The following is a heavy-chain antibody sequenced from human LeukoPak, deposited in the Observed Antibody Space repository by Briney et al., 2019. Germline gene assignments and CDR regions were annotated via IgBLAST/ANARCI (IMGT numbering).Heavy chain of an antibody. CDR3: ARQPPEWLPGGYFDY. J-gene: IGHJ4*02. Sequence: PSETLSLTCTVSGGSLSSGSYYWGWIRQPPGKGLEWTGSIYYSGNTYYNPSLKSRVIISIDTSRNEFSLKLSSATAADTAVYYCARQPPEWLPGGYFDYWGQGTLVTVSS. V-gene: IGHV4-39*01. CDR1: GGSLSSGSYY. CDR2: IYYSGNT. D-gene: IGHD6-19*01.